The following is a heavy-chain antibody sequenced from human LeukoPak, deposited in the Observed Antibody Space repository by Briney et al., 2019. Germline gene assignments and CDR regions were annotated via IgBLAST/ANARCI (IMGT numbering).Heavy chain of an antibody. CDR3: ARGARYGSGSFADY. Sequence: ASVKVSCKASGYTFTSYGISWVRQAPGQGLEWMGWISADSGNTNYAQELQDRVTMTTDTSTNTAYMELRSLRSDDTAVYYCARGARYGSGSFADYWGQGTLVTVSA. CDR1: GYTFTSYG. D-gene: IGHD3-10*01. V-gene: IGHV1-18*01. CDR2: ISADSGNT. J-gene: IGHJ4*02.